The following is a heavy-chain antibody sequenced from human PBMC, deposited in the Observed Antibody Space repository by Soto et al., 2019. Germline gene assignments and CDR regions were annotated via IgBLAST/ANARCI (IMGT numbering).Heavy chain of an antibody. CDR1: GYTFTGYA. Sequence: ASVKVSCKASGYTFTGYAMHWVRQAPGQRLEWMGWINAGNGNTKYSQKFKGRVTITRDTSASTAYMELSSLRSEDTAVYYCARAMAVPADFDYWGQGTLVTVSS. CDR2: INAGNGNT. J-gene: IGHJ4*02. D-gene: IGHD6-19*01. CDR3: ARAMAVPADFDY. V-gene: IGHV1-3*01.